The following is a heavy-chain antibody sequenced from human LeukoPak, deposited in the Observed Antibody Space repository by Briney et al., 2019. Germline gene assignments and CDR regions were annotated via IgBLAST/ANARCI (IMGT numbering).Heavy chain of an antibody. CDR1: GGSISSGGYY. V-gene: IGHV4-31*03. CDR3: ARTKYYYYYMDV. J-gene: IGHJ6*03. Sequence: SETLSLTCTVSGGSISSGGYYWSWIRQHPGKGLEWIGYIYYSGSTYYNPSLKSRVTIPVDTSKNQFSLKLSSVTAADTAVYYCARTKYYYYYMDVWGKGTTVTVSS. CDR2: IYYSGST.